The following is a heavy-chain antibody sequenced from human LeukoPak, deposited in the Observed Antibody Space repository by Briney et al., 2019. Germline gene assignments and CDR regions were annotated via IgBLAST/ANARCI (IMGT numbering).Heavy chain of an antibody. J-gene: IGHJ4*02. CDR2: ISCRGGSK. CDR3: AKPSYSSGWYLFDY. Sequence: GGTLRLPCAVSGFTFSSYAMSWVRQAPGKGLEWVSAISCRGGSKYYADSVKGRFTIPRHNSKNTLYRQMHTLMSEHEALYYWAKPSYSSGWYLFDYWGQGTLVTVSS. V-gene: IGHV3-23*01. CDR1: GFTFSSYA. D-gene: IGHD6-19*01.